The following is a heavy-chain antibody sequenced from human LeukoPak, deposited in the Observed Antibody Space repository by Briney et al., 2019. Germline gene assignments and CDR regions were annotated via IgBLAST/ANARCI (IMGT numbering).Heavy chain of an antibody. CDR3: ARSTVTTLAFDI. V-gene: IGHV1-69*13. D-gene: IGHD4-17*01. CDR2: IIPIFGTA. J-gene: IGHJ3*02. Sequence: ASVKVSCKASGGTFSSYAISWVRQAPGQGLEWMGGIIPIFGTAIYAQKFQGRVTITADESTSTAYMELSSLRSEDTAVYYCARSTVTTLAFDIWGQGTMVTVSS. CDR1: GGTFSSYA.